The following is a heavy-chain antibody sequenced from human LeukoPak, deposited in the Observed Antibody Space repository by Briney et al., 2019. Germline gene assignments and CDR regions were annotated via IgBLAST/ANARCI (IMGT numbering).Heavy chain of an antibody. V-gene: IGHV4-39*01. J-gene: IGHJ5*02. CDR1: GGSIRSSYYY. CDR3: ARTGGSGVLNWFDP. D-gene: IGHD3-10*01. CDR2: IYDSGST. Sequence: SETLSLTCTVSGGSIRSSYYYWGWIRQPPGKGLEWIGSIYDSGSTYYNPSLKSRVTISVDTSKNQFSLKLSSVTAADTAVYYCARTGGSGVLNWFDPWGQGTLVTVSS.